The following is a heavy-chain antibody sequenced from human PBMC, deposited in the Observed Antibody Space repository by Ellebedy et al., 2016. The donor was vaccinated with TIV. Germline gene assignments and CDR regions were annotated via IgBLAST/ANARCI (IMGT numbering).Heavy chain of an antibody. CDR3: TRGYCGGECYYWYFDL. J-gene: IGHJ2*01. CDR2: ISSDGSST. Sequence: GESLKISCAASGFTFSSYWMHWVRQAPGKGLVWVSRISSDGSSTSYADSVKGRFTISRDNAKNTLYLQMNSLRAEDTAVYFCTRGYCGGECYYWYFDLWGRGTLVTVSS. D-gene: IGHD2-21*01. CDR1: GFTFSSYW. V-gene: IGHV3-74*01.